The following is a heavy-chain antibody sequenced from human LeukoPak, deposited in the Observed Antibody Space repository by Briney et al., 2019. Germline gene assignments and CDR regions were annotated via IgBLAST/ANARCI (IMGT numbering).Heavy chain of an antibody. CDR3: GTAVLRHFDWLQKGFDY. D-gene: IGHD3-9*01. J-gene: IGHJ4*02. CDR2: ISSGSTTI. Sequence: GWSLRLSCAASEFSFDSYGINWVRQAPGKGLEWVSYISSGSTTIYYADPVKGRFTISRDNAQKSVYLQMNSLRAEDTAVYYCGTAVLRHFDWLQKGFDYWGQGTLVTVSS. V-gene: IGHV3-48*01. CDR1: EFSFDSYG.